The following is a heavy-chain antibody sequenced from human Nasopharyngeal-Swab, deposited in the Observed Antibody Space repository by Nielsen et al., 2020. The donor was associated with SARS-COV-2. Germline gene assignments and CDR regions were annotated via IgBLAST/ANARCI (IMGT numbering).Heavy chain of an antibody. J-gene: IGHJ4*02. CDR3: AREYRGYLDY. CDR2: IYPGGST. D-gene: IGHD4-23*01. CDR1: GFIVTNNY. V-gene: IGHV3-53*01. Sequence: GESLKISCDASGFIVTNNYMNWVRQAPGKGLEWVSTIYPGGSTYYADSVKGRLSISRDSSTLYLQMDSVRAEDTAFYFCAREYRGYLDYWGQGTLVSASS.